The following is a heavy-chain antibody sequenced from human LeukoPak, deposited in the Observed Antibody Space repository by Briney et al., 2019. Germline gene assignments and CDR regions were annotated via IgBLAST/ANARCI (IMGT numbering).Heavy chain of an antibody. D-gene: IGHD3-10*01. Sequence: TGGPLRLCCAASGFTVSSNYMSWVRQAPGKGLEWVSVIYSGGSTYYADSVKGRFTISRDNSKNTLYLQMNSLRAEDTAVYYCAAERVRGVRYYMDVWGQGTLVTVSS. CDR3: AAERVRGVRYYMDV. CDR2: IYSGGST. J-gene: IGHJ4*02. V-gene: IGHV3-66*02. CDR1: GFTVSSNY.